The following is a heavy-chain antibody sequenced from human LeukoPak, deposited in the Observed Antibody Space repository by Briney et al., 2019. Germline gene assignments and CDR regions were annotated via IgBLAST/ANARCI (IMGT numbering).Heavy chain of an antibody. D-gene: IGHD2-15*01. CDR2: ISGDAVST. J-gene: IGHJ4*02. Sequence: PGGSLRLSCAASGFMFDDYAMHWVRQAPGKGLEWVSLISGDAVSTFYADSVKGRFTISRDNSKNSLSLQMDSLTTDDTALYYCAKEGYSHTSNYFDSWGQGVLVTVSS. V-gene: IGHV3-43*02. CDR1: GFMFDDYA. CDR3: AKEGYSHTSNYFDS.